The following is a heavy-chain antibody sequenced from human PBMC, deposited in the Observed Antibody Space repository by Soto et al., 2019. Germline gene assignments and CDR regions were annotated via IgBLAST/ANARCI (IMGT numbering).Heavy chain of an antibody. Sequence: QVQLQESGPGLVKPSQTLSLTCTVSGGSISSGGYYWSWIRQHPGKGLEWIGYIYYSGSTYYNPSLKSRVTISVDTSKNQFSLKLSSVTAADTAVYCCAPTRAYSGYVFYWGQGTLVTVSS. J-gene: IGHJ4*02. CDR3: APTRAYSGYVFY. V-gene: IGHV4-31*03. CDR1: GGSISSGGYY. D-gene: IGHD5-12*01. CDR2: IYYSGST.